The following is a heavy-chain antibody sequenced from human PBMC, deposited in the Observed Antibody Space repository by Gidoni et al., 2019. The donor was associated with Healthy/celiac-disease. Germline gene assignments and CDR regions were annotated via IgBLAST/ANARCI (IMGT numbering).Heavy chain of an antibody. CDR3: ARVTGATRHYYFDY. D-gene: IGHD1-26*01. CDR1: GYSISSGYY. Sequence: QVQLQESGPGLVKPSETLSLTCAVSGYSISSGYYWGWIRQPPGKGLEWIGSIYHSGSTSYNPSLKSRVTISVDTSKNQFSLKLSSVTAADTAVYYCARVTGATRHYYFDYWGQGTLVTVSS. CDR2: IYHSGST. V-gene: IGHV4-38-2*01. J-gene: IGHJ4*02.